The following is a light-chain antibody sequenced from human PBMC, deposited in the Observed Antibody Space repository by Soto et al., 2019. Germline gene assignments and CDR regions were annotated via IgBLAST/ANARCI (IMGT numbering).Light chain of an antibody. CDR3: QQYYSFPLS. V-gene: IGKV1-8*01. J-gene: IGKJ4*01. CDR2: AAS. Sequence: IRMKLSPSALSASTEDRVTITCRASQGISSYLAWYQQKPGKAPKLLIYAASTLQSGVPSRFSGSGSGTDFTLTVSYLQSEDFASYYCQQYYSFPLSFGGGTKVDIK. CDR1: QGISSY.